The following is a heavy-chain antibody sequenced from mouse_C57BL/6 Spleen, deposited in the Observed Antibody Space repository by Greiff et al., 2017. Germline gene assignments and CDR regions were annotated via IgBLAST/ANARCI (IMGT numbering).Heavy chain of an antibody. J-gene: IGHJ2*01. CDR1: GFNIKDYC. Sequence: VQLQQSGAELVKPGASVKLSCTASGFNIKDYCMHWVKQRTEQGLEWIGRLDPADGETKYAPQFKGKATISADPPSNTAYLQLSSQTAEDTAVYSCANGCKDDYFDYWGQGTTLTVSS. V-gene: IGHV14-2*01. CDR2: LDPADGET. D-gene: IGHD1-3*01. CDR3: ANGCKDDYFDY.